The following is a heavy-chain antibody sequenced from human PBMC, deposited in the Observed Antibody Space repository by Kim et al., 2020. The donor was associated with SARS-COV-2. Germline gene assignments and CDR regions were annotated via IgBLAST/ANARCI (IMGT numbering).Heavy chain of an antibody. V-gene: IGHV3-9*01. CDR3: ARELAYRCTVMVHDL. Sequence: GGSLRLSCAGSGFAFEDHAMHWVRQAPGKGLEWVSGINGNSGTLTYADSVKGRFTISRDNAKKSLYLQMNSLRDEDTAFYYCARELAYRCTVMVHDLWGRGTMVIVPS. J-gene: IGHJ3*01. D-gene: IGHD3-10*01. CDR2: INGNSGTL. CDR1: GFAFEDHA.